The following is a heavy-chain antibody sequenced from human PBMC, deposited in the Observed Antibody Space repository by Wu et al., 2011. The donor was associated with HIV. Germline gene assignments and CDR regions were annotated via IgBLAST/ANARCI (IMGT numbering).Heavy chain of an antibody. J-gene: IGHJ3*02. CDR2: IIPIFGTA. Sequence: QVQLVQSGAEVKKPGSSVKVSCKASGGTFSSYAISWVRQAPGQGLEWMGGIIPIFGTANYAQKFQGRVTITADESTSTAYMELSSLRSEDTAVYYCARTKSLGYCSSTSCYPDAFDIWAKGQVVTVSS. V-gene: IGHV1-69*01. CDR1: GGTFSSYA. D-gene: IGHD2-2*01. CDR3: ARTKSLGYCSSTSCYPDAFDI.